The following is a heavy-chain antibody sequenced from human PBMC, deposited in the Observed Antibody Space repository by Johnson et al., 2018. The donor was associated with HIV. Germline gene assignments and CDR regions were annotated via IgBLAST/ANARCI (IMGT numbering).Heavy chain of an antibody. J-gene: IGHJ3*02. D-gene: IGHD3-3*01. CDR1: GFTFSSYA. CDR3: AKERSTYYNFWSGSAGNDAFDI. CDR2: ISYDGNNK. Sequence: QVQLVESGGGVVQPGRSLRLSCAASGFTFSSYAMHWVRQAPGKGLEWVAVISYDGNNKYYADSVKGRFTISRDNSKNTLYVQMISLRAEDTAVYYCAKERSTYYNFWSGSAGNDAFDIWGQGTMVTVSS. V-gene: IGHV3-30*04.